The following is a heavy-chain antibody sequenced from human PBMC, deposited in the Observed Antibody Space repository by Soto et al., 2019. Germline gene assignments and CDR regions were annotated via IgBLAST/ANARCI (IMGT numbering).Heavy chain of an antibody. D-gene: IGHD2-21*01. Sequence: SETLSLTCIVSGVSVRSYTWSWVRQPANKGLEWIGRVFSSVSATYNPSLKSRVSISMDTPQNLISLKLDSVPGAGAAAYFCARDCMAYCDTWGPGTLVTVSS. CDR2: VFSSVSA. J-gene: IGHJ4*02. CDR1: GVSVRSYT. V-gene: IGHV4-4*07. CDR3: ARDCMAYCDT.